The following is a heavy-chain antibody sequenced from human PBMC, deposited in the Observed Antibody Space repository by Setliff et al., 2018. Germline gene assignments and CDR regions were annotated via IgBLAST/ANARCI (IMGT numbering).Heavy chain of an antibody. CDR1: GFTFSSYA. D-gene: IGHD2-2*01. CDR2: MSASGTST. CDR3: AKFSSVPGSRFFDY. Sequence: GGSLRLSCATSGFTFSSYAMSWVRQAPGKGLEWVSAMSASGTSTYHADSVKGRFTISGDNSKNTLYLQMNSLRAEDTAVYYCAKFSSVPGSRFFDYWGQGALVTVSS. V-gene: IGHV3-23*01. J-gene: IGHJ4*02.